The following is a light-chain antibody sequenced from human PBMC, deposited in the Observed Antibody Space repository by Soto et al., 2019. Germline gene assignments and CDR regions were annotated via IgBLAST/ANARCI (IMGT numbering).Light chain of an antibody. V-gene: IGKV4-1*01. CDR1: QSVLYSSNNKNY. J-gene: IGKJ1*01. CDR3: QQYYSIPHT. CDR2: WAS. Sequence: DIVMTQSPDSLAVSLGERATFNCESSQSVLYSSNNKNYLAWYQQKPGQPPKLLIYWASTRESGVPDRFSGSGSGTDFTLTISSLQAEDVAVYYCQQYYSIPHTFGRGTKVEIK.